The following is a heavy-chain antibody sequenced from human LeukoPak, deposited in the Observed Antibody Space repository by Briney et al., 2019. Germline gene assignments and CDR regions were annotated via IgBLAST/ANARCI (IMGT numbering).Heavy chain of an antibody. D-gene: IGHD3-10*01. CDR3: ARHPGGRGVIITFNWFDP. J-gene: IGHJ5*02. CDR2: IYYSGST. V-gene: IGHV4-39*01. Sequence: PSETLSLTCTVSGGSISSSSYYWGWIRQPPGKGLEWIGSIYYSGSTYYNPSLKSRVTISVDTSENQFSLKLSSVTAADTAVYYCARHPGGRGVIITFNWFDPWGQGTLVTVSS. CDR1: GGSISSSSYY.